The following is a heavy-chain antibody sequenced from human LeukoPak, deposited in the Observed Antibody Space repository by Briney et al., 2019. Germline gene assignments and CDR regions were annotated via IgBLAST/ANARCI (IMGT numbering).Heavy chain of an antibody. CDR3: AKPYYGSGSYGFDAFDI. Sequence: GRSLRLSCAASGFTFSSYGMHWVRQAPGKGLEWVAFIRYDGSNKYYADSVKGRFTISRGNSKNTLYLQMNSLRAEDTAVYYCAKPYYGSGSYGFDAFDIWGQGTMVTVSS. CDR1: GFTFSSYG. J-gene: IGHJ3*02. V-gene: IGHV3-30*02. D-gene: IGHD3-10*01. CDR2: IRYDGSNK.